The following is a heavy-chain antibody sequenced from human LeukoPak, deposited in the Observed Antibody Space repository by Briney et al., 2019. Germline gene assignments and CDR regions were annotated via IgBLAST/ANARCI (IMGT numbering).Heavy chain of an antibody. CDR1: GFTFSSYW. J-gene: IGHJ4*02. Sequence: GGSLRLSCAASGFTFSSYWMHWVRQAPGKGLEWVAVVWDDGSSQNYADSVKGRFTISRDNSKNMLYLQMNSLRAEDTAVYYCAKDQWNPDYWGQGTLVSVSS. V-gene: IGHV3-33*06. CDR2: VWDDGSSQ. CDR3: AKDQWNPDY. D-gene: IGHD6-19*01.